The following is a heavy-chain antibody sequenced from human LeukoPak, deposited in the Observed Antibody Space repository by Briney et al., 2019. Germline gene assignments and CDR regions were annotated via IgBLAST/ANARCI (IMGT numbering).Heavy chain of an antibody. V-gene: IGHV1-69*04. D-gene: IGHD6-19*01. Sequence: GASVKVSCKASGGTFSSYAISWVRQAPGQGPEWMGRIIPILGIANYAQKFQGRVTITADKSTGTAYMELSSLRSEDTAVYYCARLGGSSGWLNDYWGQGTLVTVSS. CDR1: GGTFSSYA. J-gene: IGHJ4*02. CDR3: ARLGGSSGWLNDY. CDR2: IIPILGIA.